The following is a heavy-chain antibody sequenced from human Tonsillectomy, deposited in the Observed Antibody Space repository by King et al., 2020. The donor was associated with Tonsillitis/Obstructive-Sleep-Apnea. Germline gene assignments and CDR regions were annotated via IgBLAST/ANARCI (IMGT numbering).Heavy chain of an antibody. Sequence: VQLVESGGGLVQPGGSLRLSCAASGFTFSSYEMNWVRQAPGKGLEWVSYISSSGTIIYYADSVKGRFTISRDNAKNSLYLQMNSLRAEDTAVYYCARRRPEAGLGGPLDYWGQGTLVTVSS. D-gene: IGHD3-16*01. CDR3: ARRRPEAGLGGPLDY. J-gene: IGHJ4*02. CDR1: GFTFSSYE. V-gene: IGHV3-48*03. CDR2: ISSSGTII.